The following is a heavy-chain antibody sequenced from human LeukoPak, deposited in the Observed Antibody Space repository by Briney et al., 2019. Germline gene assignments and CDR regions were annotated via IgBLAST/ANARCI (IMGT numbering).Heavy chain of an antibody. J-gene: IGHJ4*02. V-gene: IGHV3-23*01. CDR3: AKRGAYCSSTSCTDLDY. D-gene: IGHD2-2*01. Sequence: GRSLRLSCAASGFTFDDYAMHWVRHAPGKGLEWVSVISGSGGNSRYADSVRGRFTISRDNSKNTLYLQMNSLTTEDTAVYYCAKRGAYCSSTSCTDLDYWGQGTLVTVSS. CDR2: ISGSGGNS. CDR1: GFTFDDYA.